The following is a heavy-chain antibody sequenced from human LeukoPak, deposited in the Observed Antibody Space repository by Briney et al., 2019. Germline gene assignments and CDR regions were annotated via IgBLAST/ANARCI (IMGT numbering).Heavy chain of an antibody. Sequence: GGSLRLSCAASGFAFNTYAMHWVRQAPRQGLEWVALIWHDGSHKFYSNSVRGQFTISRDNSKNTVSLQMNNLRPEDTAVYYCARETFGSGSYPDFWGQGTLVTVSS. J-gene: IGHJ4*02. D-gene: IGHD3-10*01. CDR2: IWHDGSHK. V-gene: IGHV3-33*01. CDR1: GFAFNTYA. CDR3: ARETFGSGSYPDF.